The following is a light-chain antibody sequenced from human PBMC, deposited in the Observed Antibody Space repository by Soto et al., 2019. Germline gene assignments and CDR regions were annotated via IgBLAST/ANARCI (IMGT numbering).Light chain of an antibody. CDR3: CSYAGSRTYL. Sequence: QSVLTQPPSASGSPGQSVTISCTGTKNDIGVYDFVSWYQHHPGKAPRLIIYEVVQRPSGVPDRFSGSKSGNTASLTISGLQTEDEADYYCCSYAGSRTYLFGTGTKVTVL. CDR2: EVV. V-gene: IGLV2-8*01. CDR1: KNDIGVYDF. J-gene: IGLJ1*01.